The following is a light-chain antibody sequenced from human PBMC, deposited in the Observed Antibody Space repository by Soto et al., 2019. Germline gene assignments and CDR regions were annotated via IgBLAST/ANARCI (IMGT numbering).Light chain of an antibody. J-gene: IGKJ2*01. CDR3: HHYGGSQYT. V-gene: IGKV3-20*01. Sequence: EIVLTQSPGTLSLSPGERATLSCRASQSISSSDLAWYQHRPGQAPRLIMYGASNRATGIPDRFTGRGSGTDFTLTISRLDPEDFAVYYCHHYGGSQYTFGQGTKLEI. CDR2: GAS. CDR1: QSISSSD.